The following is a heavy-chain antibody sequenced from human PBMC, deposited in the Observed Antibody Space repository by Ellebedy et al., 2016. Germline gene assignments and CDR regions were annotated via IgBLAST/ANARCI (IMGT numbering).Heavy chain of an antibody. V-gene: IGHV3-21*01. CDR1: GFTFSSYS. CDR3: ARDIVGWELPPGRYYYYMDV. D-gene: IGHD1-26*01. J-gene: IGHJ6*03. CDR2: ISSSSSYI. Sequence: GGSLRLXXAASGFTFSSYSMNWVRQAPGKGLEWVSSISSSSSYIYYADSVKGRFTISRDNAKNSLYLQMNSLRAEDTAVYYCARDIVGWELPPGRYYYYMDVWGKGTTVTVSS.